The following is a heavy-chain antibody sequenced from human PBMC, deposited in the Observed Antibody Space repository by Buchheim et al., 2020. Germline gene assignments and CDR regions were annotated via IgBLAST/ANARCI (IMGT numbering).Heavy chain of an antibody. J-gene: IGHJ4*02. V-gene: IGHV3-48*01. CDR3: ASVMWSPYDY. CDR1: GFTFSSYS. D-gene: IGHD2-21*01. Sequence: EVQLVESGGGLVQPGGSLRLSCAASGFTFSSYSMNWVRQAPGKGLEWVSYISSSSSTIYYADSVKGRFTISRDNAKKSLYLKMNSLRAEDTTVYYCASVMWSPYDYWGQGTL. CDR2: ISSSSSTI.